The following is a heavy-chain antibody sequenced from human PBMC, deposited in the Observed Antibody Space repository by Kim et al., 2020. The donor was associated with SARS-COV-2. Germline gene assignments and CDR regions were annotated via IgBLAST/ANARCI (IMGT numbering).Heavy chain of an antibody. CDR1: GFTFSSYG. CDR2: ISYDGSNK. CDR3: AKGPPDILGYNWFDP. J-gene: IGHJ5*02. V-gene: IGHV3-30*18. Sequence: GGSLRLSCAASGFTFSSYGMHWVRQAPGKGLEWVAVISYDGSNKYYADSVKGRFTISRDNSKNTLYLQMNSLRAEDTAVYYCAKGPPDILGYNWFDPWGQGTLVTVSS. D-gene: IGHD3-9*01.